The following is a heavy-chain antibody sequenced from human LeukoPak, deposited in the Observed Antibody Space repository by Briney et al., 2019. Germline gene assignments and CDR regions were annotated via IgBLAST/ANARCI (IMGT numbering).Heavy chain of an antibody. CDR1: GFTFSSYS. CDR3: ARDLKAVAGNGMDV. J-gene: IGHJ6*02. V-gene: IGHV3-21*01. Sequence: PGGSLRLSCAASGFTFSSYSMNWVRQAPGKGLEWVSSISSSSYIYYADSVKGRFTISRDNAKNSLYLQMNSLRAEDTAVYYCARDLKAVAGNGMDVWGQGTTVTVSS. D-gene: IGHD6-19*01. CDR2: ISSSSYI.